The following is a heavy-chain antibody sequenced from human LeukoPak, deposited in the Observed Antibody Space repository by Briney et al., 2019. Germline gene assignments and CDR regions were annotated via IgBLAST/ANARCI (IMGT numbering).Heavy chain of an antibody. CDR1: GFTFSSYS. CDR3: ARDIAVAGAIDY. Sequence: GGSLRLSCAASGFTFSSYSMNWVRQAPGKGLEWVSVIYSGGSTYYADSVKGRFTISRDNSKNTLYLQMNSLRAEDTAVYYCARDIAVAGAIDYWGQGTLVTVSS. J-gene: IGHJ4*02. V-gene: IGHV3-53*01. D-gene: IGHD6-19*01. CDR2: IYSGGST.